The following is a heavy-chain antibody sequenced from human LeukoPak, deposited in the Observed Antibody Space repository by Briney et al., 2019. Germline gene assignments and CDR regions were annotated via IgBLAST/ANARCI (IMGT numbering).Heavy chain of an antibody. J-gene: IGHJ4*02. Sequence: ASVKVSCKASGYTFTNYYIHWVRQAPGQGLEWMGLINPGGDNTDYAQNFQGRVTMTRDTSTSTVYMGLSSLRSDDTAVYYCGRGGGGVWLGEFQKTGELDYWGQGTLVTVSS. V-gene: IGHV1-46*01. CDR2: INPGGDNT. CDR3: GRGGGGVWLGEFQKTGELDY. D-gene: IGHD3-10*01. CDR1: GYTFTNYY.